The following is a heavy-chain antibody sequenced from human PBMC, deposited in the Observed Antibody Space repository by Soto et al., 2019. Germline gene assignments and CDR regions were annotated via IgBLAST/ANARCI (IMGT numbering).Heavy chain of an antibody. CDR1: GYTFTGYY. V-gene: IGHV1-2*02. Sequence: ASVKVSCKASGYTFTGYYMHWVRQAPGQGLEWMGWINPNSGGTNYAQKFQGRVTMTRDTSISTAYMELSRLRSDDTAVYYCAGVNWNYDYFDYWGQGTLVTVSS. CDR2: INPNSGGT. D-gene: IGHD1-7*01. CDR3: AGVNWNYDYFDY. J-gene: IGHJ4*02.